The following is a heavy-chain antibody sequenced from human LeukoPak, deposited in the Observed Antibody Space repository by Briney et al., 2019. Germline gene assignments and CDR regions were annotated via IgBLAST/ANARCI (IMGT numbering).Heavy chain of an antibody. J-gene: IGHJ4*02. V-gene: IGHV3-21*01. CDR2: ISSSSSYI. CDR3: ARGGYSSSLGAY. CDR1: GFTFINYG. Sequence: EGTLRLSCAASGFTFINYGMSWVRQAPGKGLEWVSPISSSSSYIYYADSVKGRFTISRDNAKNSLYLQMNSLRAEDTAVYYCARGGYSSSLGAYWGQGTLVTVSS. D-gene: IGHD6-6*01.